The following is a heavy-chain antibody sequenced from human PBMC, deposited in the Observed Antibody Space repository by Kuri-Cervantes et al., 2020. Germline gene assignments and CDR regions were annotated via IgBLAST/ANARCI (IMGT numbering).Heavy chain of an antibody. Sequence: GGSLRLCSAASGFPFSSYWMSWVRQAPGKGLEWVANIKQDGSEKYYVDSVKGRFTISRDNAKNSLYLQMNSLRAEDTAVYYCARTYYYGYHSDFWGQGTLVTVSS. J-gene: IGHJ4*02. D-gene: IGHD3-10*01. CDR2: IKQDGSEK. V-gene: IGHV3-7*01. CDR3: ARTYYYGYHSDF. CDR1: GFPFSSYW.